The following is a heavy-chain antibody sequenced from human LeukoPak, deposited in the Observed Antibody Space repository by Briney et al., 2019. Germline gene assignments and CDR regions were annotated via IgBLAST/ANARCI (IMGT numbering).Heavy chain of an antibody. V-gene: IGHV3-23*01. Sequence: GGSLRLSCAASGFTFSSYGMSWVRQAPGKGLEWVSSISGSGGSTYYADSVKGRFTISRDNAKNSLYLQMNSLRAEDTAVYYCASMVRGAVGLYWGQGTLVTVSS. CDR3: ASMVRGAVGLY. CDR2: ISGSGGST. D-gene: IGHD3-10*01. J-gene: IGHJ4*02. CDR1: GFTFSSYG.